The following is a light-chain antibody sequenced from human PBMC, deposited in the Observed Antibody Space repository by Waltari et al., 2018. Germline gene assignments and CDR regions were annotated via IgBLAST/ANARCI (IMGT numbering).Light chain of an antibody. CDR3: QQYNAYSWT. J-gene: IGKJ1*01. V-gene: IGKV1-5*03. CDR1: QSISSW. CDR2: KAS. Sequence: DIQMTQSPSTLSASVGDRVTIPCRASQSISSWLAWYQQKPGKAPNLLIYKASSLESGVPSRFSGSGSGTAFTLTISSLQPDDFATYYCQQYNAYSWTFGQGTKVGIK.